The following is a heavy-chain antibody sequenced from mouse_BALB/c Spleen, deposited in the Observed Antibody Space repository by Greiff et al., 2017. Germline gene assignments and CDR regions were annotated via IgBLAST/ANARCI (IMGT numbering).Heavy chain of an antibody. CDR2: IYPGNVNT. Sequence: VKLVESGPELVKPGASVRISCKASGYTFTSYYIHWVKQRPGQGLEWIGWIYPGNVNTKYNEKFKGKATLTADKSSSTAYMQLSSLTSEDSAVYFCARSTMITTQFAYWGQGTLVTVSA. CDR1: GYTFTSYY. D-gene: IGHD2-4*01. J-gene: IGHJ3*01. V-gene: IGHV1S56*01. CDR3: ARSTMITTQFAY.